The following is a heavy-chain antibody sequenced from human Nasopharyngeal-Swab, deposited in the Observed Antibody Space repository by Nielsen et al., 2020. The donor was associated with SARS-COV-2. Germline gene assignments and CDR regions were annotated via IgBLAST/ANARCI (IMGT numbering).Heavy chain of an antibody. V-gene: IGHV3-53*01. CDR2: IYSGGST. Sequence: WIRQPPGKGLEWVSVIYSGGSTYYADSVKGRFTISRDNSKNTLYLQMNSLRAEDTAVYYCAREGTTYYYDSSGYYSEYYFDYWGQGTPVTVSS. J-gene: IGHJ4*02. D-gene: IGHD3-22*01. CDR3: AREGTTYYYDSSGYYSEYYFDY.